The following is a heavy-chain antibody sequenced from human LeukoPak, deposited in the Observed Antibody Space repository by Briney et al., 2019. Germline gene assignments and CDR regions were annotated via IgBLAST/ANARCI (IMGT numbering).Heavy chain of an antibody. J-gene: IGHJ3*02. CDR2: INPSGGST. V-gene: IGHV1-46*01. D-gene: IGHD3-22*01. CDR3: ARNLYYYDSIPGDI. CDR1: GYTFTSYY. Sequence: AASVKVSCKASGYTFTSYYMHWVRQAPGQGLEWMGIINPSGGSTSYAQKFQGRVTITRDTSASTAYMELSSLRSEDMAVYYCARNLYYYDSIPGDIWGQGTMVTVSS.